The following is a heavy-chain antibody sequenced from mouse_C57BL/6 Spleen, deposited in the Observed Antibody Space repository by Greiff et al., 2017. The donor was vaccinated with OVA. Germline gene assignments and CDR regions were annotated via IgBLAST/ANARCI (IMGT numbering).Heavy chain of an antibody. V-gene: IGHV14-2*01. CDR3: AISRFTTVVSPHWYFDV. J-gene: IGHJ1*03. CDR1: GFNIKDYY. CDR2: IDPEDGET. D-gene: IGHD1-1*01. Sequence: VQLQQSGAELVKPGASVKLSCTASGFNIKDYYMHWVKQRTEQGLEWIGRIDPEDGETKYDPKFQGKATITADTSSNTAYLQLSSLTSEDTAVYYCAISRFTTVVSPHWYFDVWGTGTTVTVSS.